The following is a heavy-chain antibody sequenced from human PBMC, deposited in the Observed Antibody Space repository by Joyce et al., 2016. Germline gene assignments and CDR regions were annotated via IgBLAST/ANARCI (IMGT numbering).Heavy chain of an antibody. J-gene: IGHJ4*02. D-gene: IGHD6-19*01. CDR1: GGSIRGYY. CDR2: MSVTGST. CDR3: AREVAAPRGNYFDF. V-gene: IGHV4-59*01. Sequence: QVQLQESGPGLVKPSETLSLTCSVYGGSIRGYYWTWIRQPPGKGLEWFGYMSVTGSTKYNPSLKSRVSISMDTSKNQFSVRLASVSAADTAVYYCAREVAAPRGNYFDFWGRGSLVAVSS.